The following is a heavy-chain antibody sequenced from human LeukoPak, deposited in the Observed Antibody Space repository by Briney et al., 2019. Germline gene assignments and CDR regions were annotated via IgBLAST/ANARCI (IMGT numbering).Heavy chain of an antibody. D-gene: IGHD6-19*01. CDR2: ISGSGGST. CDR3: AKDGAVAATTNFDY. J-gene: IGHJ4*02. Sequence: GASLRLSCAASGFTFSSYAMSWVRQAPGKGLEWVSAISGSGGSTYYADSAKGRFTISRDNSKNTLYLQMNSLRAEDTAVYYCAKDGAVAATTNFDYWGQGTLVTVSS. V-gene: IGHV3-23*01. CDR1: GFTFSSYA.